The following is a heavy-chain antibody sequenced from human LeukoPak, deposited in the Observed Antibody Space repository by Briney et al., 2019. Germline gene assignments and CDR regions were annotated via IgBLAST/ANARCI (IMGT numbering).Heavy chain of an antibody. CDR2: IWSTGEYI. D-gene: IGHD6-13*01. V-gene: IGHV3-21*05. CDR1: GFTLSRYW. J-gene: IGHJ4*02. CDR3: AREYDSRARFDS. Sequence: TGGSLRLSCAASGFTLSRYWMNWVRRAPGKGLEWISYIWSTGEYIYYADSVKGRFTISRDNARTSVYLQMNSLRVEDTAIYYCAREYDSRARFDSWGQGTLVTVSS.